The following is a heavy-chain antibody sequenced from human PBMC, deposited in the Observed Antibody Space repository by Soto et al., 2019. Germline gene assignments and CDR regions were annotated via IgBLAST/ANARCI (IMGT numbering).Heavy chain of an antibody. Sequence: EVQLVQSGAAVKKPGESLKISSKGSGFSFTNYWSSWLRQMPGKNLEWMGNIDPVDSYANYSPSFQGHVTFSVETSIITAYLPWSSLKASDTAMYFCARIESIARNWFVRGGQGTLVTVS. CDR2: IDPVDSYA. V-gene: IGHV5-10-1*03. D-gene: IGHD6-13*01. CDR3: ARIESIARNWFVR. CDR1: GFSFTNYW. J-gene: IGHJ5*02.